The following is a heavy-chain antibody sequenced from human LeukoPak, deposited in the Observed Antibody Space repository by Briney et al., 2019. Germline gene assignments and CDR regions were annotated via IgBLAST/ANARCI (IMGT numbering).Heavy chain of an antibody. D-gene: IGHD4-11*01. CDR1: GFTFSSDG. Sequence: GGSLRLSCAASGFTFSSDGMHWVGQAPGKGRVWVSRINTDGSGTDYADSVKGRFTISRDNAKNTLYLQMNSLRAEDTAVYYCARILYYKTGRSTVTFASEIDYWGQGTLVTVSS. V-gene: IGHV3-74*01. J-gene: IGHJ4*02. CDR2: INTDGSGT. CDR3: ARILYYKTGRSTVTFASEIDY.